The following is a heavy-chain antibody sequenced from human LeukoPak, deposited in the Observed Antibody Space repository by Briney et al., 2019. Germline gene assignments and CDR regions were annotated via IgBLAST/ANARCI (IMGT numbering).Heavy chain of an antibody. J-gene: IGHJ3*02. CDR2: MNPNSGNT. CDR1: GYTFTSYD. V-gene: IGHV1-8*01. CDR3: ARGRSDIVVVPAAIPPSDAFDI. D-gene: IGHD2-2*02. Sequence: ASVKVSCKASGYTFTSYDINWVRQATGQGLEWMGWMNPNSGNTGYAQKFQGRVTITRNTSISTAYMELSSLRSEDTAVYYCARGRSDIVVVPAAIPPSDAFDIWGQGTMVTVSS.